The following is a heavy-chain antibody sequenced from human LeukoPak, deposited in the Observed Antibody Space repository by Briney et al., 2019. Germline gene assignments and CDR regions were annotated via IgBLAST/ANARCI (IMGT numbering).Heavy chain of an antibody. D-gene: IGHD3-22*01. V-gene: IGHV1-69*10. Sequence: SVKVSCKASGGTFSSYAISWVRQAPGQGLEXXXXIIPIFGIANYAQKFQGRVTITADKSTSTAYMELSSLRSEDTAVYYCARAMVVTTDDNWFDPWGQGTLVTVSS. J-gene: IGHJ5*02. CDR1: GGTFSSYA. CDR3: ARAMVVTTDDNWFDP. CDR2: IIPIFGIA.